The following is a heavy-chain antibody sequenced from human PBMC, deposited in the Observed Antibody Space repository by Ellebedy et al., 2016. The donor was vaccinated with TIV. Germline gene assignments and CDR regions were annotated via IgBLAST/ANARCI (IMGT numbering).Heavy chain of an antibody. Sequence: GGSLGLSCAASGFTFSDYYMSWIRQAPGKGLEWVSYISGSGSTIYYADSVKGRFTISRDNAKNSLYLQMNSLRAEDTAVYYRARDYCSSTSCYDNYYYYMDVWGKGTTVTVSS. V-gene: IGHV3-11*01. CDR2: ISGSGSTI. J-gene: IGHJ6*03. CDR1: GFTFSDYY. CDR3: ARDYCSSTSCYDNYYYYMDV. D-gene: IGHD2-2*01.